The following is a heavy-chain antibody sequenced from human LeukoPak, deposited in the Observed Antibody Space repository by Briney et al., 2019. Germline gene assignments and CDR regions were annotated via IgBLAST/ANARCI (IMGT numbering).Heavy chain of an antibody. CDR2: IMSSGRTI. J-gene: IGHJ3*02. CDR1: GFAFSSYE. CDR3: ARDYLVGGTDAFDI. D-gene: IGHD1-1*01. V-gene: IGHV3-48*03. Sequence: GGSLRLSCAASGFAFSSYEMNWVRQAPGKGLEWVSLIMSSGRTIYYADSVKGRFTVSRDNAKNSLYLQMNRLRGEDTGVYYCARDYLVGGTDAFDIWGQGTMVTVSP.